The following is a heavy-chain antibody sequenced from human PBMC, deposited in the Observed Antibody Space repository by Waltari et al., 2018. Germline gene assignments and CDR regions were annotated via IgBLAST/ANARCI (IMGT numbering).Heavy chain of an antibody. Sequence: EVQLLASGGGLVQPGGSLRLSCAASGFTFSSSAMSWVRQAPGKGLEWVAAISGSGGSTYYADSVKGRFTISRDNSKNTLYLQMNSLRAEDTAVYYCAKAGFWSGYYLMINYYFDYWGQGTLVTVSS. J-gene: IGHJ4*02. V-gene: IGHV3-23*01. CDR2: ISGSGGST. CDR3: AKAGFWSGYYLMINYYFDY. CDR1: GFTFSSSA. D-gene: IGHD3-3*01.